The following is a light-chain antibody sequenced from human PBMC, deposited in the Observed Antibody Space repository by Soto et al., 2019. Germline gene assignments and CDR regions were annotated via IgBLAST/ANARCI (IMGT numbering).Light chain of an antibody. CDR1: SSDVGAYNS. J-gene: IGLJ1*01. V-gene: IGLV2-14*01. CDR2: DVS. Sequence: QSALTQPASVSGSPGQSITISCTGTSSDVGAYNSVAWYQHNPGKAPKLMIYDVSNRPSGVSSRFSGSKSANTASLSISGRQADDEADYYCSSYTSSSTLVFGTGTKLTVL. CDR3: SSYTSSSTLV.